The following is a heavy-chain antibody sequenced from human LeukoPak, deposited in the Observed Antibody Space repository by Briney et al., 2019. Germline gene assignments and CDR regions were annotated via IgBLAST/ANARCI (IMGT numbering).Heavy chain of an antibody. Sequence: GGSLRLSCAASGFTFSSYAMSWVRQAPGKGLEWVSAITGSGGRTYYADSVKGRFTISRDNSKNTLFLQMNSLRAEDTAVYYCATQRSYYEYYFDYWGQGTLVTVSS. CDR2: ITGSGGRT. V-gene: IGHV3-23*01. D-gene: IGHD1-26*01. CDR1: GFTFSSYA. CDR3: ATQRSYYEYYFDY. J-gene: IGHJ4*02.